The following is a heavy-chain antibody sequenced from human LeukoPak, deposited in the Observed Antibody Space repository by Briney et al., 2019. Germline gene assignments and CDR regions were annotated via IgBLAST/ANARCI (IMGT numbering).Heavy chain of an antibody. V-gene: IGHV3-30-3*01. CDR2: ISYDGSNK. CDR1: GFTFSTYA. Sequence: GGSLRLSCAASGFTFSTYAIHWVRQAPGKGLEWVAVISYDGSNKYYADSVKGRFTISRDKAKNTLYLQMNSLRAEDTAVYYCARGGQGDFYYYMDVWGKGTTVTVSS. D-gene: IGHD2-15*01. CDR3: ARGGQGDFYYYMDV. J-gene: IGHJ6*03.